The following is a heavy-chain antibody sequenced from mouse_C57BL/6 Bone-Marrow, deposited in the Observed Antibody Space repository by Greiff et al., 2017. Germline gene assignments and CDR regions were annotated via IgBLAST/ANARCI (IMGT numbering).Heavy chain of an antibody. Sequence: VQLQQPGAELVMPGASVKLSCKASGYTFTSYWMHWVKQRPGQGLEWIGEIDPSDSYTNYNQKFKGKSTLTVDKSSSTAYMQLSSLTSEDSAVYYWVSEEIYYDNGFAYGGQGTLVTVTA. CDR3: VSEEIYYDNGFAY. D-gene: IGHD2-4*01. V-gene: IGHV1-69*01. J-gene: IGHJ3*01. CDR1: GYTFTSYW. CDR2: IDPSDSYT.